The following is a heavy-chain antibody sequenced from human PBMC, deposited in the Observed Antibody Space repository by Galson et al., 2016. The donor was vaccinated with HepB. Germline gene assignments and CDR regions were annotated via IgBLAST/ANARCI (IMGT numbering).Heavy chain of an antibody. V-gene: IGHV3-20*04. D-gene: IGHD3-3*01. CDR1: GFTFGDYG. CDR3: ARATEFWSGKGGGYYYYGMDV. Sequence: SLRLSCAASGFTFGDYGMSWVRQVPGKGLEWVSGIYWNGGNTGYADSVKGRFTISRDSAKNSLYLQMNSLRAEDTALYYCARATEFWSGKGGGYYYYGMDVWGKGTTVTVSS. CDR2: IYWNGGNT. J-gene: IGHJ6*04.